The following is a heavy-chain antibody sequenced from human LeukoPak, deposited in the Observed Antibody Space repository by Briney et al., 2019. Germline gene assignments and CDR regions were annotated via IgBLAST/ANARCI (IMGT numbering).Heavy chain of an antibody. CDR1: GYTFTSYD. J-gene: IGHJ4*02. D-gene: IGHD5-18*01. CDR2: MNPNSGNT. V-gene: IGHV1-8*01. Sequence: ASVKVSCKASGYTFTSYDINWVRQATGQGLEWMGWMNPNSGNTGYAQKFQGRVTMTRNTSISTAYMELSSLRSEDTAVYYCARVSHGYSYVLPFDCWGQGTLVTVSS. CDR3: ARVSHGYSYVLPFDC.